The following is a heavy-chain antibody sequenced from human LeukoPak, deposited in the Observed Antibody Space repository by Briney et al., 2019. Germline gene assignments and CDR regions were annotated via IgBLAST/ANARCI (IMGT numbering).Heavy chain of an antibody. D-gene: IGHD1-26*01. CDR2: ISYDGSDN. CDR1: GFTFGSYG. V-gene: IGHV3-30*18. J-gene: IGHJ4*02. CDR3: AKDLIVGATAPDYFDY. Sequence: GGSLRLSCSGSGFTFGSYGMHWVRQAPGKGLEWVAVISYDGSDNYYADSVKGRFTISRDNSKNTLYLQMNSLRAEDTAVYYCAKDLIVGATAPDYFDYWGQGTLVTVSS.